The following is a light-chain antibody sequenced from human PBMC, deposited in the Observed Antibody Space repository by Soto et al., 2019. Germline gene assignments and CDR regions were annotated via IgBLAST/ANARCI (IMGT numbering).Light chain of an antibody. CDR1: QSISSW. CDR3: QQDNSYSST. J-gene: IGKJ2*01. Sequence: DIQMTQSPSTLSASVGDRVTITCRASQSISSWLAWYQQQPGKAPKLLIYKASSVESGVPSRFSGSGSGTDFTLTISSLQPDDFATYYCQQDNSYSSTFGQGTKMEIK. CDR2: KAS. V-gene: IGKV1-5*03.